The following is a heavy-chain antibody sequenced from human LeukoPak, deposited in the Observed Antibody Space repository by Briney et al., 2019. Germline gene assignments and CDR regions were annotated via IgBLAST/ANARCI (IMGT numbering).Heavy chain of an antibody. CDR1: GFTFSSYA. V-gene: IGHV3-23*01. CDR3: AKAEEPYDSSGYDAFDI. D-gene: IGHD3-22*01. CDR2: ISGSGGST. J-gene: IGHJ3*02. Sequence: PGGSLRLSCAASGFTFSSYAMSWVRQAPGKGLEWVSAISGSGGSTYYADSVKGRFTISRDNSKNTLYLQMNSLRAEDTAVYYCAKAEEPYDSSGYDAFDIWGQGTMVTVSS.